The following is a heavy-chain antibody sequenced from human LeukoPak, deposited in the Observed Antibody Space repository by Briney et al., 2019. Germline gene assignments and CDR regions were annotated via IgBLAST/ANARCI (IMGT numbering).Heavy chain of an antibody. D-gene: IGHD2-15*01. CDR1: GGSFSGYY. V-gene: IGHV4-34*01. J-gene: IGHJ4*02. CDR2: ISHSGST. CDR3: ARGIPAYCSGGSCYSGTYFDY. Sequence: SETLSLTCAVYGGSFSGYYWSWIRQPPGKGLEWIGEISHSGSTNYNPSLKSRVTISVDTSKNQFSLKLSSVTAADTAVYYCARGIPAYCSGGSCYSGTYFDYWGQGTLVTVSS.